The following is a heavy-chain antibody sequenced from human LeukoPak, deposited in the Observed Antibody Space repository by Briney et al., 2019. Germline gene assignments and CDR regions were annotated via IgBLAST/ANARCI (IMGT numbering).Heavy chain of an antibody. CDR2: ITGSGTET. V-gene: IGHV3-23*01. Sequence: GGSLRLSCAVSGLTFSSYAMSWVRQAPGKGLEWVSSITGSGTETNSADAVKGRFTISRDNSKSTLYLQMNTLRAEDTAVYYCAKGPHIRTMWLFDSWGQGSLVTVSS. J-gene: IGHJ4*02. D-gene: IGHD1-14*01. CDR1: GLTFSSYA. CDR3: AKGPHIRTMWLFDS.